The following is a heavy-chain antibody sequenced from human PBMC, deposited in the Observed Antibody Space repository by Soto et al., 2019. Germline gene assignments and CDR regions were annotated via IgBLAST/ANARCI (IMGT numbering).Heavy chain of an antibody. CDR3: ARDSPSVYCSSTSCHPIRGRYMDV. J-gene: IGHJ6*03. D-gene: IGHD2-2*01. CDR2: IWYDGSNK. V-gene: IGHV3-33*01. CDR1: GFTFSSYG. Sequence: GSLRLSCAASGFTFSSYGMHWVRQAPGKGLEWVAVIWYDGSNKYYADSVKGRFTISRDNSKNTLYLQMNSLRAEDTAVYYCARDSPSVYCSSTSCHPIRGRYMDVWGKGTTVTVSS.